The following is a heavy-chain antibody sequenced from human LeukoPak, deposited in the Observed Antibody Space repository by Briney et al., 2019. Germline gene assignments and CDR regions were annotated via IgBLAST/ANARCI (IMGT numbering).Heavy chain of an antibody. D-gene: IGHD3-10*01. CDR2: IKQDGSEK. CDR3: AIPPGGYYFN. J-gene: IGHJ4*02. Sequence: QSGGSLRLSCAASGISFSTYAMSWVRQAPGKGLEWVANIKQDGSEKYYVDSVKGRFTISRDNAKNSLYLQMNSLRAEDTAVYYCAIPPGGYYFNWGQGTLVTVSS. CDR1: GISFSTYA. V-gene: IGHV3-7*02.